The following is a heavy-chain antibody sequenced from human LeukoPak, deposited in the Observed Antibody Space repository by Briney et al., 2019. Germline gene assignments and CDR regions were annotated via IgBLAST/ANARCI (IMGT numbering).Heavy chain of an antibody. CDR2: ISAYNGNT. Sequence: ASVKVSCKASGYTFTSYGISWVRQAPGQGLEWMGWISAYNGNTNYAQKLQGRVTMTTDTSTSTAYMELRSLRSDDTAVYYCARVPSTVDMVRGVITFEFNWCDPWGQGTLVTVSS. J-gene: IGHJ5*02. CDR3: ARVPSTVDMVRGVITFEFNWCDP. CDR1: GYTFTSYG. D-gene: IGHD3-10*01. V-gene: IGHV1-18*01.